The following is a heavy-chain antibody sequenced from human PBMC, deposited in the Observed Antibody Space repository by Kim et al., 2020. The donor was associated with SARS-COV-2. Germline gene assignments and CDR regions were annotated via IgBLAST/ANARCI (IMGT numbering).Heavy chain of an antibody. CDR3: TTSSSSEQDYYYYYGMDV. J-gene: IGHJ6*02. D-gene: IGHD6-6*01. Sequence: KGRFTISRDDSKNTLYLQMNSLKTEDTAVYYCTTSSSSEQDYYYYYGMDVWGQGTTVTVSS. V-gene: IGHV3-15*01.